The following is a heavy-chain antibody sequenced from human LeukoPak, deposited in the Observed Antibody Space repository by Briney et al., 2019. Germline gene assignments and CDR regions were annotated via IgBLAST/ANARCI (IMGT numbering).Heavy chain of an antibody. D-gene: IGHD2-8*02. CDR2: IKQDGSDK. J-gene: IGHJ4*02. Sequence: GGSLRLSCAASGFTFSSYWMTWVRQAPGKGLEWVANIKQDGSDKYYMDSVRGRFTISRDNAKNSLYLQMNSLRAEDTAIYYCATYRQVLLPFESWGQGTLVTVSS. CDR1: GFTFSSYW. CDR3: ATYRQVLLPFES. V-gene: IGHV3-7*03.